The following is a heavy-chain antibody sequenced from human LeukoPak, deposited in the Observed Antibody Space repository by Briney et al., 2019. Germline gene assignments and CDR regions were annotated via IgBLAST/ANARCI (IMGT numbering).Heavy chain of an antibody. Sequence: GGSLRLSCAASGFTFSAYWMHWVRQAPGKGLVWVSRIKTDGSRTMYADFLQGRFTISRDTAKNTLFLQMNSLRAEDTAVYYCAREAQVGGALQSWGQGTPVTVSS. CDR2: IKTDGSRT. D-gene: IGHD1-26*01. V-gene: IGHV3-74*03. CDR1: GFTFSAYW. CDR3: AREAQVGGALQS. J-gene: IGHJ5*02.